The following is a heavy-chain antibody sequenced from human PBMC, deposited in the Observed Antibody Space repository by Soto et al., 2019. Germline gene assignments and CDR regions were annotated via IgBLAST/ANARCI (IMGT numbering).Heavy chain of an antibody. CDR3: ARRELLKFIYYYDGTDV. CDR1: GGSISSYY. D-gene: IGHD2-21*01. CDR2: IYYSGNT. Sequence: PSEPLSLTGTVSGGSISSYYWSWIRQPPGKGLEWIGYIYYSGNTNYRPSLKSRVTISVDKSKNQFSLKLSSLTAADTAVYYCARRELLKFIYYYDGTDVWGKETTVIASS. J-gene: IGHJ6*04. V-gene: IGHV4-59*01.